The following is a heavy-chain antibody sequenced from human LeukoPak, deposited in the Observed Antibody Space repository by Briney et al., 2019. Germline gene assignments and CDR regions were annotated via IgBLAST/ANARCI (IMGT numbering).Heavy chain of an antibody. V-gene: IGHV3-7*01. CDR3: ARESADSSGYYQDY. J-gene: IGHJ4*02. Sequence: GGSLRLSCAASGFDFNGQTMSWVRQAPGKGLEWVASIKEDEIEIHYVDSVKGRFTISRDNTKDSLYLRMNSLRVEDTAVYYCARESADSSGYYQDYWGQGTLVTVSS. CDR2: IKEDEIEI. D-gene: IGHD3-22*01. CDR1: GFDFNGQT.